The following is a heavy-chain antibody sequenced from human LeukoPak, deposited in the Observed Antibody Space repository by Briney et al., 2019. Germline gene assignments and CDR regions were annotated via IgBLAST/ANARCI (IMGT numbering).Heavy chain of an antibody. CDR3: ARAPSYGYGYYFDY. CDR1: GGSISSYY. D-gene: IGHD5-18*01. J-gene: IGHJ4*02. CDR2: IYYSGST. Sequence: SETLSLTCTVSGGSISSYYWSWIRQPPGKGLEWIGYIYYSGSTYYNPSLKSRVTISVDTSKNQFSLKLSSVTAADTAVYYCARAPSYGYGYYFDYWGQGTLVTVSS. V-gene: IGHV4-59*01.